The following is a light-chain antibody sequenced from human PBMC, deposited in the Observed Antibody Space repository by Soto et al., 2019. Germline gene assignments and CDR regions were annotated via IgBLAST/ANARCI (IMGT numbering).Light chain of an antibody. CDR1: QSISNY. J-gene: IGKJ1*01. V-gene: IGKV1-5*01. CDR3: QQYNTSPWT. Sequence: DIQMTQSPSTLSASVGDGVTITCRASQSISNYLAWYQQKPGKAPKLVIYDASTLESGVPSKFSGSGSGTEFTLTISSLQPDDFATYYCQQYNTSPWTFGQGTKVEIK. CDR2: DAS.